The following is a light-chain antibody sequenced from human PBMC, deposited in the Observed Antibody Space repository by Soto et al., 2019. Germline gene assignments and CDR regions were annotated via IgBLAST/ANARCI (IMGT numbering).Light chain of an antibody. CDR2: DAS. V-gene: IGKV3-15*01. CDR3: QKYSNWPPRYT. Sequence: EIVMTQSPATLSVSPGERATLSCRASQSVSRYLAWYQQKPGLPPRLLIYDASTRATGIPDRFSGSGSGTDVTLTISSLQSADFAVYYCQKYSNWPPRYTFGRGTNLESK. J-gene: IGKJ2*01. CDR1: QSVSRY.